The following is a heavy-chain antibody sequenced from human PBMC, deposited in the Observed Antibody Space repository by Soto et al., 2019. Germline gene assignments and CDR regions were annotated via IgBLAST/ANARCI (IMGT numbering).Heavy chain of an antibody. CDR1: GGSISSDY. J-gene: IGHJ4*02. D-gene: IGHD5-12*01. CDR2: IYYSGGT. V-gene: IGHV4-59*08. CDR3: ATTRGYAFDY. Sequence: PSETLSLTCTLPGGSISSDYWSWIRQPPGKGLEWIGYIYYSGGTNYNPSLKSRVTISVDTSKNQFSLKLSSVTAADTAVYYCATTRGYAFDYWGQGPLVTVS.